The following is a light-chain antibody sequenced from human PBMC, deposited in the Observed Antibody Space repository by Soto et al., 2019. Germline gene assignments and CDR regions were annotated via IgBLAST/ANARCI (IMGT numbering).Light chain of an antibody. J-gene: IGKJ2*01. CDR2: GAS. CDR3: QQYSQWPLYT. CDR1: QSVSNY. V-gene: IGKV3-11*01. Sequence: EIVLTQSPATLSLSPGERATLSCRASQSVSNYLAWYQQKPGQAPRLLISGASNRATGIPARFSGSGSGTDFTLTISSLQSEDFALYYCQQYSQWPLYTFGQGTQVDIK.